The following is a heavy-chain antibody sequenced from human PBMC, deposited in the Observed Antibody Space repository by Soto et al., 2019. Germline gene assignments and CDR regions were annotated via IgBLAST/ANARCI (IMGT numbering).Heavy chain of an antibody. Sequence: ASVKVSCKASGYTFTSYYMHWVRQAPGQGLEWMGIINPSGGSTRYAQKFQGRVTMTRDTSTSTAYMELSSLRSEDTAVYYCAREKSHHYFDYWGQGTLVTVSS. CDR1: GYTFTSYY. CDR3: AREKSHHYFDY. V-gene: IGHV1-46*01. CDR2: INPSGGST. J-gene: IGHJ4*02.